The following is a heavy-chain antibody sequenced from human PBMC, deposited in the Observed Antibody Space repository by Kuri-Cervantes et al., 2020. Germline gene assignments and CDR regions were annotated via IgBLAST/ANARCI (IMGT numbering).Heavy chain of an antibody. CDR3: ARDTRGNYYYGMDV. CDR1: GFTFSSYN. V-gene: IGHV3-66*01. J-gene: IGHJ6*02. Sequence: GESLKISCAASGFTFSSYNMNWVRQAPGKGLEWVSVIYSGGSTYYADSVKGRFTISRDNSKNTLYLQMNSLRAEDTAVYYCARDTRGNYYYGMDVWGQGTTVTVSS. CDR2: IYSGGST.